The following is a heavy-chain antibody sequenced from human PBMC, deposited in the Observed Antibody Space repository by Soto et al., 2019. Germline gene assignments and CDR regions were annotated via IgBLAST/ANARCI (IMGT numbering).Heavy chain of an antibody. CDR1: GFTISSYA. Sequence: GGSLRLSCAASGFTISSYAMHWVRQAPGKGLEWVAVISYDGSNKYYADSVKGRFTISRDNSKNTLYLQMNSLRAEDTAVYYCARGGYSSSWHNWFDPWGQGTLVTVSS. V-gene: IGHV3-30-3*01. J-gene: IGHJ5*02. D-gene: IGHD6-13*01. CDR3: ARGGYSSSWHNWFDP. CDR2: ISYDGSNK.